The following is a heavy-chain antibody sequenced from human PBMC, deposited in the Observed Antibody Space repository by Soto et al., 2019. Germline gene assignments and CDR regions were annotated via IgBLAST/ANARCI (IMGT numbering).Heavy chain of an antibody. V-gene: IGHV3-21*01. CDR1: GFTFSSYS. Sequence: GGSLRLSCAASGFTFSSYSMNWVRQAPGKGLGWVSSISSSSSYIYYADSVKGRFTISRDNAKNSLYLQMNSLRAEDTAVYYCARDDDSSGYLHAFDIWGQGTMVTVSS. CDR3: ARDDDSSGYLHAFDI. D-gene: IGHD3-22*01. CDR2: ISSSSSYI. J-gene: IGHJ3*02.